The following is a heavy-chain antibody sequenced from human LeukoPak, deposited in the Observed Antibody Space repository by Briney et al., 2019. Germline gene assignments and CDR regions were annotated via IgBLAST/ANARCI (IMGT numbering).Heavy chain of an antibody. CDR2: IGGGST. CDR1: GFSLSSYA. Sequence: PGGSLRLSCAASGFSLSSYAMSWVRQAPGKGLEWVSAIGGGSTYYADSVKGQFTISRDNSKNTLFLQMNSLRAEDTAVHYCAKYSGSGSKTFDIWGQGTMVTVSS. V-gene: IGHV3-23*01. D-gene: IGHD3-10*01. CDR3: AKYSGSGSKTFDI. J-gene: IGHJ3*02.